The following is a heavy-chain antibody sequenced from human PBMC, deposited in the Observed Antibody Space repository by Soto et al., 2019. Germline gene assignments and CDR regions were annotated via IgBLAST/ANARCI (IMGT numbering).Heavy chain of an antibody. D-gene: IGHD1-1*01. CDR3: ARGGAEAGTPGPQGANWFDP. J-gene: IGHJ5*02. Sequence: QVQLVESGGGVVQPGRSLRLSCAASGFTFSSYAMHWVRQAPGKGLEWVAVISYDGYKKFYTDSVKGRLTISRDNSKNTLYLQMNSLRPEDTAVYYCARGGAEAGTPGPQGANWFDPWGQGTLVTVSS. CDR2: ISYDGYKK. CDR1: GFTFSSYA. V-gene: IGHV3-30-3*01.